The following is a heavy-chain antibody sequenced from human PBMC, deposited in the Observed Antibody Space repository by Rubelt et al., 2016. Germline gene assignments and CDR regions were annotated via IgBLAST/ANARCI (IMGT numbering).Heavy chain of an antibody. D-gene: IGHD4-17*01. CDR3: ARGATVTTLDS. J-gene: IGHJ4*02. CDR1: GFTVGSYW. CDR2: INQDGSEK. V-gene: IGHV3-7*01. Sequence: EVQLLESGGGLVQPGGSLRLSCAASGFTVGSYWMSWVRQAPGKGLEWVANINQDGSEKYYVDSVKGRFIISRDNAKNSRYLQMNSLRDDDTGVYYCARGATVTTLDSWGQGTLVTVSS.